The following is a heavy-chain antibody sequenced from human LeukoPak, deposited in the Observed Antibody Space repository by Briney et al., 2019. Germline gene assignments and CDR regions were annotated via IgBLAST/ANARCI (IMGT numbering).Heavy chain of an antibody. Sequence: PGGSLRLSCAASGFTFSNYAMSWVRQAPGKGLEWVSAISGSGGSTYYADSVKGRFTISRGNSKNTLYLQMNSLRAEDTAVYYCSARATTSVDYRGQGTLVTVSS. V-gene: IGHV3-23*01. CDR2: ISGSGGST. CDR1: GFTFSNYA. CDR3: SARATTSVDY. D-gene: IGHD1-26*01. J-gene: IGHJ4*02.